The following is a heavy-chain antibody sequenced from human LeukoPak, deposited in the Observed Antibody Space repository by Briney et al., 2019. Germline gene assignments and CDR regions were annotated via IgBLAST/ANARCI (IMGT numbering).Heavy chain of an antibody. CDR3: ARDGASGGHDY. CDR2: INPSGGST. J-gene: IGHJ4*02. D-gene: IGHD4-23*01. CDR1: GYTFTSYY. Sequence: ASVKVSCKASGYTFTSYYMHWVRQAPGQGLEWMGIINPSGGSTSYAQKFQGRVTMTRDTSTSTVYMGLSSLRSGDTAMYYCARDGASGGHDYWGQGTLVTVSS. V-gene: IGHV1-46*01.